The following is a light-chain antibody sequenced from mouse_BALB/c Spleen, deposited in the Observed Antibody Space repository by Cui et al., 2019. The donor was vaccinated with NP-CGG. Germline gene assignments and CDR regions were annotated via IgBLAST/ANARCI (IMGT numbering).Light chain of an antibody. CDR3: ALWYSNHWV. V-gene: IGLV1*01. CDR2: GTN. J-gene: IGLJ1*01. CDR1: TGAVTTNNY. Sequence: AVLNQESAPTTSPGETVTLTCRSSTGAVTTNNYANWVQEKPDHLFTGLIGGTNNRAPGVPARFSGSLIGDKAALTITGAQTEDEAIYFCALWYSNHWVFGGGTKLTVL.